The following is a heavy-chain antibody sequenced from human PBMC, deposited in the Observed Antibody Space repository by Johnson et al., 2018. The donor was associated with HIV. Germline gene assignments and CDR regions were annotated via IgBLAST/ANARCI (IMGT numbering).Heavy chain of an antibody. CDR2: INSYGSST. CDR1: GFTFSSYW. D-gene: IGHD6-13*01. CDR3: VSGKSWHRDAFDI. J-gene: IGHJ3*02. V-gene: IGHV3-74*02. Sequence: VQLVESGGDLIQPGGSLRLSCAASGFTFSSYWMHWVRQAPGKGLVWVSRINSYGSSTSYADSVKGRFTISRDNAKNTLYLQMNSLRAEDTAVYYCVSGKSWHRDAFDIWGQGTMVTVSS.